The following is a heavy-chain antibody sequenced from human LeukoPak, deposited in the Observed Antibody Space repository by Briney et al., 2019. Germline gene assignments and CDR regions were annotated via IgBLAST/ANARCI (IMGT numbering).Heavy chain of an antibody. Sequence: PGGSLRLSCAASGFTLSNAWMSWVRQAPGKGLEWVSSISSSSSYIYYRDSVKARFTISRDNAESSLYLQMNSLRAEDTAVYYCAREDFWSGYSIDHWGQGTLVTVSS. CDR2: ISSSSSYI. V-gene: IGHV3-21*01. CDR3: AREDFWSGYSIDH. D-gene: IGHD3-3*01. J-gene: IGHJ4*02. CDR1: GFTLSNAW.